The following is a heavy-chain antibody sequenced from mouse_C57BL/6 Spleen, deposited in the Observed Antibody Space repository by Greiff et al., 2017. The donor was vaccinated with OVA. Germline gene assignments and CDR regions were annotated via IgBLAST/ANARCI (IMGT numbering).Heavy chain of an antibody. CDR1: GFTFSSYT. J-gene: IGHJ2*01. D-gene: IGHD4-1*01. CDR3: ARRMGRGYFDY. Sequence: EVQGVESGGGLVKPGGSLKLSCAASGFTFSSYTMSWVRQTPEKRLEWVATISGGGGNTYYPDSVKGRFTISRDNAKNTLYLQMSSLRPEDTALYDCARRMGRGYFDYWGQGTTLTVSS. CDR2: ISGGGGNT. V-gene: IGHV5-9*01.